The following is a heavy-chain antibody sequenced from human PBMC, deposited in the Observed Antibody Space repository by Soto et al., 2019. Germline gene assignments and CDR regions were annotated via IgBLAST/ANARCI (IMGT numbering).Heavy chain of an antibody. CDR1: GFTFSNFE. CDR3: ARAYSSGCI. D-gene: IGHD6-19*01. Sequence: GGSRRPSCAASGFTFSNFEMNWVRQAPGKGLEWISYISSSSGSTIYYADSVKGRFTISRDNAKNSLYLQMNSLRAEDTAVYYCARAYSSGCIWGQGTLVTVSS. J-gene: IGHJ4*02. CDR2: ISSSSGSTI. V-gene: IGHV3-48*03.